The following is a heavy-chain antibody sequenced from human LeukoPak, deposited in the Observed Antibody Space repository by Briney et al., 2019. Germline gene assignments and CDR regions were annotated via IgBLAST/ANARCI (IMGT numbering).Heavy chain of an antibody. Sequence: ASVKVSCKASGYTFTGYYMHWVRQAPGQGLEWMGWINPNSGGTNYAQKFQGRVTMTRDTSISTAYMELSRLRSDDTAVYYCARSSFGGYSYGYVFDYWGQGTLVTVSS. CDR2: INPNSGGT. D-gene: IGHD5-18*01. CDR1: GYTFTGYY. CDR3: ARSSFGGYSYGYVFDY. J-gene: IGHJ4*02. V-gene: IGHV1-2*02.